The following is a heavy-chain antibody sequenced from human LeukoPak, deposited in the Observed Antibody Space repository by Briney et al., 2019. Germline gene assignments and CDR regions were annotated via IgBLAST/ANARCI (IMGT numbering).Heavy chain of an antibody. J-gene: IGHJ4*02. CDR1: GFTFSSYS. Sequence: GGSLRLSCAASGFTFSSYSMNWVRQAPARGLEWVSYICSSSSTIYYADPAKGRFTISRNNAKNSLHLQMDSLRAEDPACFSFERSGDYPRFDYWGQGTLVTVSS. V-gene: IGHV3-48*04. CDR2: ICSSSSTI. CDR3: ERSGDYPRFDY. D-gene: IGHD4-17*01.